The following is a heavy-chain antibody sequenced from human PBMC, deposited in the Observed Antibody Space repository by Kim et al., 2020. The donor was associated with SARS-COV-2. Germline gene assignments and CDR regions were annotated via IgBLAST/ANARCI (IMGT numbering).Heavy chain of an antibody. CDR3: ARGVSGTKAMDV. J-gene: IGHJ6*02. Sequence: ASLKVSCKASGYTFTSYYIHWVRQAPGQGLEWMGMINPSGGSTHDAQKIQGRVTMTRDTSTGTVYMELSSLRSEDTAVYYCARGVSGTKAMDVWGQGTTVTVSS. CDR2: INPSGGST. D-gene: IGHD6-19*01. V-gene: IGHV1-46*01. CDR1: GYTFTSYY.